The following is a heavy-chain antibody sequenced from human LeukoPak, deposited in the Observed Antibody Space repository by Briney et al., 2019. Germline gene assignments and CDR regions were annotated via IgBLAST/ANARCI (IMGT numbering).Heavy chain of an antibody. Sequence: SETLSLTCAVYGGSFSGYYWSWIRQPPGKGLEWIGEINHSESTNYNPPLKSRVTISVDTSTNQFSLKLSSVTAADTAVYYCARGDDYVWGNYRLLYWGQGTLVTVSS. J-gene: IGHJ4*02. D-gene: IGHD3-16*02. CDR1: GGSFSGYY. CDR3: ARGDDYVWGNYRLLY. V-gene: IGHV4-34*01. CDR2: INHSEST.